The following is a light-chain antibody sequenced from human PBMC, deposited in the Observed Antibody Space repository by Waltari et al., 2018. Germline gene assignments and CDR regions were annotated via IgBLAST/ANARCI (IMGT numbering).Light chain of an antibody. CDR1: FDSVYTLAY. CDR3: VLYVGSGIWV. V-gene: IGLV8-61*01. CDR2: STN. J-gene: IGLJ3*02. Sequence: QNVLTQESSFSVSPGGTVHLTRGLSFDSVYTLAYPRWYRQTPGQAPRTLIYSTNCRYAWVPDRCSGSILENKAALTIAGAQADDESDYYCVLYVGSGIWVFGGGTKVTVL.